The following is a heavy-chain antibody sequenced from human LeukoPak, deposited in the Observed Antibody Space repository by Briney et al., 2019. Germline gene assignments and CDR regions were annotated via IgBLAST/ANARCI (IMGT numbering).Heavy chain of an antibody. CDR1: GFTFSSYW. Sequence: GGSLRLSWAASGFTFSSYWMHWVRQAPGKGLVWVSRINSDGSSTSYADSVKGRFTISRDNAKNTLYLQMNSLRAEDTAVYYCAIGYCSGGSCYFDYWGQGTLVTVSS. V-gene: IGHV3-74*01. CDR2: INSDGSST. D-gene: IGHD2-15*01. CDR3: AIGYCSGGSCYFDY. J-gene: IGHJ4*02.